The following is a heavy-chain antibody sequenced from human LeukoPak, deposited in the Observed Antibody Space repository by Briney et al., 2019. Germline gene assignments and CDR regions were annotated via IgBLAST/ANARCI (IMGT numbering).Heavy chain of an antibody. J-gene: IGHJ3*02. CDR2: ISGSGGST. V-gene: IGHV3-23*01. Sequence: WGSLRLSCAASGFTFSSYGMSWVRQAPGKGLEWVSAISGSGGSTYYADSVRGRFTISRDNSKNTLYLQMNSLRAEDTAVYYCAKDRSIAAALTDAFDIWGQGTMVTVSS. CDR1: GFTFSSYG. D-gene: IGHD6-13*01. CDR3: AKDRSIAAALTDAFDI.